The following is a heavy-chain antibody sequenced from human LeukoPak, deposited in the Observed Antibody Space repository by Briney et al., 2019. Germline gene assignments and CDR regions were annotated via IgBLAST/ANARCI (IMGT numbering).Heavy chain of an antibody. CDR3: ARGQTGYPYYFDY. CDR2: IYYSGST. CDR1: GGSISSYY. J-gene: IGHJ4*02. Sequence: PSETLSLTCTVSGGSISSYYWSWIRQPPGKRLEWIGYIYYSGSTNYNPSLKSRVTISVDTSKNQFSLKLSSVTAADTAVHYCARGQTGYPYYFDYWGQGTLVTVSS. D-gene: IGHD3-9*01. V-gene: IGHV4-59*01.